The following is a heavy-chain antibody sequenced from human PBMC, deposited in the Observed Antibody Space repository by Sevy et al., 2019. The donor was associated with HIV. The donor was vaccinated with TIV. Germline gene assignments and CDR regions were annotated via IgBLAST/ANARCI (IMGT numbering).Heavy chain of an antibody. J-gene: IGHJ4*02. CDR1: GFVFSSYT. V-gene: IGHV3-21*01. CDR3: ARDMAYGSGSIVYDY. D-gene: IGHD3-10*01. Sequence: GGSLRLSCAASGFVFSSYTMNWVRQSPGKGLEWVSSISSSSRYIFYADSVKGRFTISRDNARNSLYLQMNSLRAEDTAVYCCARDMAYGSGSIVYDYWGQGTLVTVSS. CDR2: ISSSSRYI.